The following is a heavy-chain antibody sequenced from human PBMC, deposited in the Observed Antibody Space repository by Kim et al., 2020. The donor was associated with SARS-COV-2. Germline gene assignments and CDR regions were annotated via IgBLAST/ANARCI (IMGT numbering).Heavy chain of an antibody. CDR3: ARLDSSGYYDIDY. J-gene: IGHJ4*02. CDR1: GGSISSSSYY. V-gene: IGHV4-39*01. Sequence: SETLSLTCTVSGGSISSSSYYWGWIRQPPGKGLEWIGSIYYSGSTYYNPSLKSRVTISVDTSKNQFSLKLSSVTAADTAVYYCARLDSSGYYDIDYWGQG. D-gene: IGHD3-22*01. CDR2: IYYSGST.